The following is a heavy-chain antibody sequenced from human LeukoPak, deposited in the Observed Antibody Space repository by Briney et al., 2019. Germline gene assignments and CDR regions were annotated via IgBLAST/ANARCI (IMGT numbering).Heavy chain of an antibody. D-gene: IGHD3-10*01. CDR1: GGSISSYY. J-gene: IGHJ3*02. CDR2: INHSGST. CDR3: ARVGMVRGPYPHDAFDI. Sequence: SETLSLTCTVSGGSISSYYWSWIRQPPGKGLEWIGEINHSGSTNYNPSLKSRVTISVDTSKNQFSLKLSSVTAADTAVYYCARVGMVRGPYPHDAFDIWGQGTMVTVSS. V-gene: IGHV4-34*01.